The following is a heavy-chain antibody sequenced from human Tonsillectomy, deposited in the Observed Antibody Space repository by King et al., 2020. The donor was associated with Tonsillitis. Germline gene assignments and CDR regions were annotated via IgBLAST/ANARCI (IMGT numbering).Heavy chain of an antibody. CDR3: AKASYGSGSYSTGDS. V-gene: IGHV3-23*04. J-gene: IGHJ4*02. CDR1: GFTFSSYA. Sequence: VQLVESGGGLVQPGGSLRLSCAASGFTFSSYAMSWVRQAPGKGLEWVSTISGSDGRTYYADSVKGRFTISRDNSKNTLYLQMNSLRAKDTALYYGAKASYGSGSYSTGDSWGQGTLVTVSS. D-gene: IGHD3-10*01. CDR2: ISGSDGRT.